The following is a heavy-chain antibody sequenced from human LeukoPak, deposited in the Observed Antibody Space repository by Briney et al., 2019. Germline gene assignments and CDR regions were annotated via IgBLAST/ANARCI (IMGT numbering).Heavy chain of an antibody. CDR2: ISAYNGNT. Sequence: ASVKVSCKPSGYTFTSYGISWVRQAPGHGREGMGWISAYNGNTNYAQKLQGRVTMTTDTSTSTAYMELRSLRSDDTAVYYCARDNEQWLVRGWFDPWGQGTLVTVSS. CDR3: ARDNEQWLVRGWFDP. V-gene: IGHV1-18*01. D-gene: IGHD6-19*01. CDR1: GYTFTSYG. J-gene: IGHJ5*02.